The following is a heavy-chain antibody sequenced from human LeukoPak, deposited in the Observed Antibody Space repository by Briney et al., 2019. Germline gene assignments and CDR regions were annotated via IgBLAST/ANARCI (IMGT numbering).Heavy chain of an antibody. D-gene: IGHD2-2*01. CDR3: ARDASRGFDY. CDR2: IKEDGSGK. Sequence: GGSLRLSCSASGFTFSSYGMHWVRQAPGKGLEWVANIKEDGSGKYYVDSVKGRFTISKDNAKNSVFLQMNSLRVEDTAIYFCARDASRGFDYWGQGTLVTVSS. V-gene: IGHV3-7*01. CDR1: GFTFSSYG. J-gene: IGHJ4*02.